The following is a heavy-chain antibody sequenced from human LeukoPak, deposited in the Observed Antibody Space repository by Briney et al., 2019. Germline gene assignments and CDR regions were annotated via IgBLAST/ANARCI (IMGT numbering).Heavy chain of an antibody. D-gene: IGHD1-7*01. V-gene: IGHV1-18*01. CDR2: ISAYNGNT. Sequence: ASVKVSCKASGYTFTSYGISWVRQAPGQGLERMGWISAYNGNTQYAQEFQGRVTMTTDTSTSTAYMDLRSLRSDDTAVYYCARDWNYAYDIWGQGTMVTVSS. CDR1: GYTFTSYG. CDR3: ARDWNYAYDI. J-gene: IGHJ3*02.